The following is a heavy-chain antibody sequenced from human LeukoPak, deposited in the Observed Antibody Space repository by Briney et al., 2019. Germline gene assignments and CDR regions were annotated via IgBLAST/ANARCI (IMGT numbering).Heavy chain of an antibody. CDR3: ARGVGYCSSTSCYFWFDP. CDR1: GGTFSSYT. V-gene: IGHV1-69*13. CDR2: IIPIFGTP. D-gene: IGHD2-2*01. J-gene: IGHJ5*02. Sequence: ASVKVSCKTSGGTFSSYTISWVRQAPGQGLEWMGGIIPIFGTPHCAQKFQDRVTITADASTSTAYMELSSLRSEDTAVYYCARGVGYCSSTSCYFWFDPWSQGTLVTVSS.